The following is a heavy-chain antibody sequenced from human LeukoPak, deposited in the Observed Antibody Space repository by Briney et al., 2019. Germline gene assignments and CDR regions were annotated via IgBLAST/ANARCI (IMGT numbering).Heavy chain of an antibody. CDR2: ISSSSSYI. D-gene: IGHD6-13*01. J-gene: IGHJ4*02. CDR3: ARSLGTAAGTGLDY. V-gene: IGHV3-21*01. Sequence: PGGSLRLSCAASGFTFSSYSMNWVRQAPGKGLEWVSSISSSSSYIYYADSVKGRFTISRDNAKNSLYLQMNSLRAEDTAVYDCARSLGTAAGTGLDYWGQGTLVTVSS. CDR1: GFTFSSYS.